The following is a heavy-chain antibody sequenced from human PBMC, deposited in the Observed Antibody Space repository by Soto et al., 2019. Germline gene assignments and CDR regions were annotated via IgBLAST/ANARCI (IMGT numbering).Heavy chain of an antibody. CDR3: ARHLGGRILTGSAMEV. D-gene: IGHD3-9*01. CDR1: GGSISSSSYY. Sequence: SETLSLTCTVSGGSISSSSYYWGWIRQPPGKGLEWIGSIYYSGSTYYNPSLKSRVTISVDTSKNQFSLKLSSVTAADTAVYYCARHLGGRILTGSAMEVWGKGTTVTVSS. CDR2: IYYSGST. J-gene: IGHJ6*03. V-gene: IGHV4-39*01.